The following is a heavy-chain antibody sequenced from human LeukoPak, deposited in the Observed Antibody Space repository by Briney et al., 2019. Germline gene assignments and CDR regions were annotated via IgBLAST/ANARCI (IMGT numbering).Heavy chain of an antibody. CDR1: GGSISSYY. D-gene: IGHD4-11*01. CDR3: ARDYSNYDWFDP. V-gene: IGHV4-4*07. Sequence: PSETLSLTRTVSGGSISSYYWSWIRQPAGKGLEWIGRIYTSGSTNYNPSLKSRDTMSVDTSKNQFSLKLSSVTAADTAVYYCARDYSNYDWFDPWGQGTLVTVSS. CDR2: IYTSGST. J-gene: IGHJ5*02.